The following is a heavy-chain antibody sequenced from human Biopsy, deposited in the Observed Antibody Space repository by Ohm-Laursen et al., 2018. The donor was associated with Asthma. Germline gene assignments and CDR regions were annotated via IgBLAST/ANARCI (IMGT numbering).Heavy chain of an antibody. Sequence: SSLRLSCTASGFNFHNYGMNWVRRAPGKGLEWVAQILLDGRKINYPDSVKGRFTISRDNSKNMVYLQMNSPRPEDTAVYYCAKDRVAGRSYYFDYWGQGSLVSVSS. CDR2: ILLDGRKI. J-gene: IGHJ4*02. V-gene: IGHV3-30*18. CDR1: GFNFHNYG. CDR3: AKDRVAGRSYYFDY. D-gene: IGHD6-13*01.